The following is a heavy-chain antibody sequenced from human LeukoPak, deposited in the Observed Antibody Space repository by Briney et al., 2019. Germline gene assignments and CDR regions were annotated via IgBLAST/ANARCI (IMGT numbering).Heavy chain of an antibody. CDR3: ARDVGSGYDYWFDP. CDR1: NGSISFYS. Sequence: SETLSLTCTVSNGSISFYSWNWIRQPPGKGPQWIGYVYHTGSTNYNPSLKSRVTISVDTSKNQFSLRLSSVTAADTAVYYCARDVGSGYDYWFDPWGQGTLVTVSS. J-gene: IGHJ5*02. V-gene: IGHV4-59*01. D-gene: IGHD5-12*01. CDR2: VYHTGST.